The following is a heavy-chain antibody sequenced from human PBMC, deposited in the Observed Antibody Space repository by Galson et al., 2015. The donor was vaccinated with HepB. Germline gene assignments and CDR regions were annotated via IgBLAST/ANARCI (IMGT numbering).Heavy chain of an antibody. V-gene: IGHV1-2*04. J-gene: IGHJ4*02. CDR3: ARTDGYSGYEPSGDGFDY. CDR1: GYTFTGYY. CDR2: INPNSGGT. Sequence: SVKVSCKASGYTFTGYYMHWVRQAPGQGLEWMGWINPNSGGTNYAQKFQGWVTMTRDTSISTAYMELSRLRSDDTAVYYCARTDGYSGYEPSGDGFDYWGQGTLVTVSS. D-gene: IGHD5-12*01.